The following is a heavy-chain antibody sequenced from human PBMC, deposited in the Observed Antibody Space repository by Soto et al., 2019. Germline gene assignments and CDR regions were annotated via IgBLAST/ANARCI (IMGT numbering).Heavy chain of an antibody. D-gene: IGHD3-16*01. CDR2: ISYDGSTI. Sequence: QVQLVESGGGVVQPGRSLRLSCEGSGFTFDWHGMHWVRQAPGKGLEWVAVISYDGSTIYYAGSVEGRFTISRDNSKSTMYLQMNSLRGEDTAVYFCAKASQSAYDLIDYWGQGTLVTVSS. V-gene: IGHV3-30*18. CDR3: AKASQSAYDLIDY. CDR1: GFTFDWHG. J-gene: IGHJ4*02.